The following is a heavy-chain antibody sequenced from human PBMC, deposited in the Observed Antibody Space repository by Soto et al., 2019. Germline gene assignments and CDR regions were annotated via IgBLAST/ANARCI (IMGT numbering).Heavy chain of an antibody. V-gene: IGHV3-30*18. J-gene: IGHJ6*02. CDR1: GSTFSSYG. CDR3: AKVRYSGYEGYYYYYYGMDV. Sequence: GGSLRLSCAASGSTFSSYGMHWVRQAPGKGLEWVAVISYDGSNKYYADSVKGRFTISRDNSKNTLYLQMNSLRAEDTAVYYCAKVRYSGYEGYYYYYYGMDVWGQGTTVTVSS. D-gene: IGHD5-12*01. CDR2: ISYDGSNK.